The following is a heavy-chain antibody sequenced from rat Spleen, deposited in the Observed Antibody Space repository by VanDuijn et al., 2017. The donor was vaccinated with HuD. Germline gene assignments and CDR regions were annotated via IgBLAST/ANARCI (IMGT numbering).Heavy chain of an antibody. V-gene: IGHV5-34*01. D-gene: IGHD1-2*01. J-gene: IGHJ3*01. CDR3: ARHSNYIYPYNWFAY. CDR2: ISSSSGYV. CDR1: GFTFSNYG. Sequence: EVQLVESGGGLVQPGRSLKLSCLASGFTFSNYGMNWIRQAPGKGLEWIASISSSSGYVYYADTVKGRFTISRENTKSTLYLQMTSLRSEDTAFYYCARHSNYIYPYNWFAYWGQGTLVTVSS.